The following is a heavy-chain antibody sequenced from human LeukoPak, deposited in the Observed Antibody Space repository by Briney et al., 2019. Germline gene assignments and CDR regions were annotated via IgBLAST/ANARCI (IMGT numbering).Heavy chain of an antibody. CDR1: GGSISSYY. J-gene: IGHJ4*02. CDR3: ARHQDVGAIAFDY. CDR2: IYYSGST. Sequence: SETLSLTCTVSGGSISSYYWSWIRQPPGKGLEWIGYIYYSGSTTYNPSLKSRATISVDTSKKQLSLKLSSVTAADTAVYYCARHQDVGAIAFDYWGQGTLVTVSS. D-gene: IGHD1-26*01. V-gene: IGHV4-59*08.